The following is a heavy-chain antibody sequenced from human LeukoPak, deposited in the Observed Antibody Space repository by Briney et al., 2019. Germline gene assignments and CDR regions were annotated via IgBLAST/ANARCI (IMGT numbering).Heavy chain of an antibody. D-gene: IGHD6-19*01. V-gene: IGHV4-59*01. CDR2: IYYSGST. CDR3: ARDHGIAVAGPYYYGMDV. CDR1: GGSISSYY. J-gene: IGHJ6*02. Sequence: SETLSLTCTVSGGSISSYYWSWIRQPPGKGLEWIWYIYYSGSTNYNPSLKSRVTISVDTSKNQFSLKLSSVTAADMAVYYCARDHGIAVAGPYYYGMDVWGQGTTVTVSS.